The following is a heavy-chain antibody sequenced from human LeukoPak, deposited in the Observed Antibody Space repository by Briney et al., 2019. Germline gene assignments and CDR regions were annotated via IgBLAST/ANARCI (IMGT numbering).Heavy chain of an antibody. V-gene: IGHV3-7*01. J-gene: IGHJ4*02. CDR2: MNQDGSEK. D-gene: IGHD3-10*01. CDR1: GFTFSRYW. Sequence: GGSLRLSCAVSGFTFSRYWLGRVRQAPGKGLEWVANMNQDGSEKYYVESVKGRFIISRDNAKNSLYLQMNSLRVDDTAVYYCARDRGPNTYDYWGQGTLVTVSS. CDR3: ARDRGPNTYDY.